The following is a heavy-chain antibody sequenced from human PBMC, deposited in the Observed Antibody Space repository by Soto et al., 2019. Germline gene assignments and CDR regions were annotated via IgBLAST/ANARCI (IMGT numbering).Heavy chain of an antibody. CDR1: GGSFGSSAYY. Sequence: SETLSLTCGVSGGSFGSSAYYWGWIRQAPGKGLEWIGSINYSGSTYYNPSLKSRVTISVDTSRNQFSLKLSSVTAADTALYYCSRRAPEGFDPWRQGTLVTVSS. CDR3: SRRAPEGFDP. J-gene: IGHJ5*02. V-gene: IGHV4-39*01. CDR2: INYSGST.